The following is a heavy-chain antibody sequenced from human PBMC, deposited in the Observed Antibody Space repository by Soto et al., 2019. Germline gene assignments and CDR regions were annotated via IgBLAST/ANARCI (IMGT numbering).Heavy chain of an antibody. Sequence: GESLKISCKGSGYSFTSYWISWVRQMPGKGLEWMGRIDPSDSYTNYSPSFQGHVTISADKSISTAYLQWSSLKASDTAMYYCASARGYYYGSGTPGGLYGMDVWGQGTTVTVSS. CDR2: IDPSDSYT. CDR3: ASARGYYYGSGTPGGLYGMDV. D-gene: IGHD3-10*01. J-gene: IGHJ6*02. CDR1: GYSFTSYW. V-gene: IGHV5-10-1*01.